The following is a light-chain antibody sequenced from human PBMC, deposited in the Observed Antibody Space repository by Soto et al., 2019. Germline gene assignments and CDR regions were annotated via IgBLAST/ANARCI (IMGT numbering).Light chain of an antibody. Sequence: ELTPTPATLSLSPGKRATLSCRASQSFRGLFACYHQKPGQAPRLLISEASNRATGIPARFSGSGSGTDFTLTISTLEPEDFAVYYCQHRSEWPVSFGQGTRLEIK. CDR1: QSFRGL. CDR2: EAS. V-gene: IGKV3-11*01. J-gene: IGKJ5*01. CDR3: QHRSEWPVS.